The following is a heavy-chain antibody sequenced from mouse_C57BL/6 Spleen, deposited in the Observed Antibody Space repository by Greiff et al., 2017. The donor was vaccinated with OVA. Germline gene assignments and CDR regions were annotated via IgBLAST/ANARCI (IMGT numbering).Heavy chain of an antibody. CDR3: TRVSTVVARDY. CDR2: IDPETGGT. CDR1: GYTFTDYE. J-gene: IGHJ2*01. V-gene: IGHV1-15*01. D-gene: IGHD1-1*01. Sequence: VQLQQSGAELVRPGASVTLSCKASGYTFTDYEMHWVKQTPVHGLEWIGAIDPETGGTAYKQKFKGQAILTADKSSSTAYMELRSLTSEDAAVYYCTRVSTVVARDYWGQGTTLTVSS.